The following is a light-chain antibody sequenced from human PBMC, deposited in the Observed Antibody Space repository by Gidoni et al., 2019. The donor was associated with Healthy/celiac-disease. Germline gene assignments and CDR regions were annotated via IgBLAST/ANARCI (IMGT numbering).Light chain of an antibody. CDR2: DAS. J-gene: IGKJ3*01. CDR1: QDISNY. Sequence: DIQMTQSPSSLSASVGDRVTITCQASQDISNYLNWYQQKPGKAPKLLIYDASNLETGVPSRFSGSGSGTDFTFTISSLQPEDIATYYCQQYDNLPRPVRSLVFGPGTKVDIK. CDR3: QQYDNLPRPVRSLV. V-gene: IGKV1-33*01.